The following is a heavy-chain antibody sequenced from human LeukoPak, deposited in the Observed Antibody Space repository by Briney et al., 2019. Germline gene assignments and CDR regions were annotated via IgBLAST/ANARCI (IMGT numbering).Heavy chain of an antibody. Sequence: GGSLRLSCAASGFTFSSYSMNWVRQAPGKGLEWVSSISSSSSYMYYADSVKGRFTISRDNAKNSLYLQMNSLRAEDTAVYYCARVGVAAPFDYWGQGTLVTVSS. V-gene: IGHV3-21*01. CDR3: ARVGVAAPFDY. CDR1: GFTFSSYS. CDR2: ISSSSSYM. J-gene: IGHJ4*02. D-gene: IGHD2-15*01.